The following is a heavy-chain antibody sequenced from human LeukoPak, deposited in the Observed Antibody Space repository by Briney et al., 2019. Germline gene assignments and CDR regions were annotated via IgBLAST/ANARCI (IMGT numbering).Heavy chain of an antibody. D-gene: IGHD3-10*01. CDR2: IYYTGIT. Sequence: SETLSLTCTVSGGSISDSLYYWGWIRQSPGKGLEWIGSIYYTGITYYNPSLKSRVTISVDTSRNQFSLKLRSLTAADTTVYYCARHFVYYYGSGTYYPCWFDPWGQGTLVTVSS. V-gene: IGHV4-39*01. CDR3: ARHFVYYYGSGTYYPCWFDP. J-gene: IGHJ5*02. CDR1: GGSISDSLYY.